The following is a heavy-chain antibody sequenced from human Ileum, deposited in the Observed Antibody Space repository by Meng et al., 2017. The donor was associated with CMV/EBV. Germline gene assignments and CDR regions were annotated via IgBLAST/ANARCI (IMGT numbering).Heavy chain of an antibody. Sequence: SCKTSGYTFTSNNIIWGRQAPGQGPEWMGWIDTNTGNPTYAQGFTGRFVFSLDTSVNTAYLQISSLKAEDTAVYYCARDGLSGRYFDYWGQGTLVTVSS. CDR1: GYTFTSNN. D-gene: IGHD1-26*01. CDR3: ARDGLSGRYFDY. CDR2: IDTNTGNP. J-gene: IGHJ4*02. V-gene: IGHV7-4-1*02.